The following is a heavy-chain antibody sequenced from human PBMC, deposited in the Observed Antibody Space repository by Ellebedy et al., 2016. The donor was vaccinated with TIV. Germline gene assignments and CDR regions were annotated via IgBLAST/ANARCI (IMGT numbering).Heavy chain of an antibody. V-gene: IGHV3-43*02. D-gene: IGHD2-2*01. CDR3: AKVRRRVPGVPAAMPLYYFYVMDV. Sequence: GESLKISCAAFGFTFDDYAMHWVRQGPGRGLEWIPLISGDGNSRYYAESVKGRFTISRDNSKNSLYLEMSSLRTEDTALYFCAKVRRRVPGVPAAMPLYYFYVMDVWGQGTTVTVSS. CDR1: GFTFDDYA. CDR2: ISGDGNSR. J-gene: IGHJ6*02.